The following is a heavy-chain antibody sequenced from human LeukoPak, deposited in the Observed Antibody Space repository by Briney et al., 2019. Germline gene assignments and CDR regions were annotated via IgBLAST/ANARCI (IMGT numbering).Heavy chain of an antibody. CDR1: GGSFSGYY. V-gene: IGHV4-34*01. Sequence: SETLSLTCAVYGGSFSGYYWSWIRQPPGKGLEWIGEINHRGSTNYNPSLKSRVTISVDTSKNQFSPRLSSVTAADTAVYYCARGPQWLDAFDIWGQGTMVTVSS. D-gene: IGHD3-22*01. CDR2: INHRGST. CDR3: ARGPQWLDAFDI. J-gene: IGHJ3*02.